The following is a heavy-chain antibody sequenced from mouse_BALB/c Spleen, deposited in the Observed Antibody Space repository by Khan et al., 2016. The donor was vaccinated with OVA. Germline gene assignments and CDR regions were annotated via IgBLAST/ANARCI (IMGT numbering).Heavy chain of an antibody. CDR3: ASSYFYGYYFDQ. V-gene: IGHV5-17*02. CDR2: ISGDSSNV. D-gene: IGHD1-1*01. Sequence: EVELVESGGGLVQPGGSRKLSCVASGFTFSSFGMHWVRQAPGKGLEWVAYISGDSSNVYYKDTVKGRLTISRDNPKNTLFLQMTSLRSEDMAMYYCASSYFYGYYFDQWGQGTTLTVSS. CDR1: GFTFSSFG. J-gene: IGHJ2*01.